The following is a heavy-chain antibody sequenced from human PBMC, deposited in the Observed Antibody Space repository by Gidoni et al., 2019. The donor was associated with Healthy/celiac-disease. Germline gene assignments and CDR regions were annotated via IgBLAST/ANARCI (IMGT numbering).Heavy chain of an antibody. CDR2: IIPILGIA. CDR1: GGTFSSYA. V-gene: IGHV1-69*04. J-gene: IGHJ3*02. Sequence: QVQLVQSGAEVKKPGSSVKVSCKASGGTFSSYAISWVRQAPGQGLEWMGRIIPILGIANYAQKFQGRVTITADKSTSTAYMELSSLRSEDTAVYYCARDRNWGKYDAFDIWGQGTMVTVSS. CDR3: ARDRNWGKYDAFDI. D-gene: IGHD7-27*01.